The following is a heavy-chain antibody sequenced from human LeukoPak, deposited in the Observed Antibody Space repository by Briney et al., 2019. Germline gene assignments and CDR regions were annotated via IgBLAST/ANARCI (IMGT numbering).Heavy chain of an antibody. Sequence: APVKVSCKASGYTFTGYYMHWVRQAPGQGLEWMGRINPNSGGTNYAQKFQGRVTMTRDTSISTAYMELSRLRSDDTAVYYCARVWDYYDSSGYYFTLWGQGTLVTVSS. D-gene: IGHD3-22*01. CDR3: ARVWDYYDSSGYYFTL. CDR2: INPNSGGT. V-gene: IGHV1-2*06. CDR1: GYTFTGYY. J-gene: IGHJ4*02.